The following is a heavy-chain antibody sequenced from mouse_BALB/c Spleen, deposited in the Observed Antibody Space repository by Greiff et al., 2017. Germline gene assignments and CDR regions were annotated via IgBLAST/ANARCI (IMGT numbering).Heavy chain of an antibody. CDR3: APGSSYSAWFAY. Sequence: VQLKESGPGLVKPSQSLSLTCSVTGYSITSGYYWNWIRQFPGNKLEWMGYISYDGSNNYNPSLKNRISITRDTSKNQFFLKLNSVTTEDTATYYCAPGSSYSAWFAYWGQGTLVTVSA. CDR1: GYSITSGYY. V-gene: IGHV3-6*02. J-gene: IGHJ3*01. D-gene: IGHD1-1*01. CDR2: ISYDGSN.